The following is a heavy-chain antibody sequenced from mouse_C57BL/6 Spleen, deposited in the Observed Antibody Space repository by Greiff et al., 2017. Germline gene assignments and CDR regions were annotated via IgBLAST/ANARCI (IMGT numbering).Heavy chain of an antibody. CDR3: ARWGPTRDAMDY. Sequence: QVQLQQPGAELVRPGTSVKLSCKASGYTFTSYWMHWVKQRPGQGLEWIGVIDPSDSYTNYNQKFKGKATLTVDTSSSTAYMQLSSLTSEDSAVYYCARWGPTRDAMDYWGQGTSVTVSS. D-gene: IGHD2-10*01. J-gene: IGHJ4*01. CDR1: GYTFTSYW. CDR2: IDPSDSYT. V-gene: IGHV1-59*01.